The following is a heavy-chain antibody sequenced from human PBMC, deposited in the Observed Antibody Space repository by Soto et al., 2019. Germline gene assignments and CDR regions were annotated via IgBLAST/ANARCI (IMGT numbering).Heavy chain of an antibody. D-gene: IGHD3-10*01. V-gene: IGHV3-11*01. Sequence: RRLSCAASGFTFSDYYMSWIRQAPGKGLEWVSYISSSGSTIYYADSVKGRFTISRDNAKNSLYLQMNSLRAEDTAVYYCAGHNYRDAFDIWGQGTMVTGSS. CDR3: AGHNYRDAFDI. J-gene: IGHJ3*02. CDR1: GFTFSDYY. CDR2: ISSSGSTI.